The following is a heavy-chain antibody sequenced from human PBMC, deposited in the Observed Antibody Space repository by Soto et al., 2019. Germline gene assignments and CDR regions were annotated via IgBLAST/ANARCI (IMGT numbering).Heavy chain of an antibody. D-gene: IGHD3-3*01. CDR3: ASAVLRITIFGVKQKISYYMDV. J-gene: IGHJ6*03. CDR2: IYYSGST. Sequence: QLQLQESGPGLVKPSETLSLTCTVSGGSISSSSYYWGWIRQPPGKGLEWIGSIYYSGSTYYNPSLTRRFPISVDTSQNQCSLKLSSVTAADTAVYYCASAVLRITIFGVKQKISYYMDVWGKGTTVTVSS. CDR1: GGSISSSSYY. V-gene: IGHV4-39*01.